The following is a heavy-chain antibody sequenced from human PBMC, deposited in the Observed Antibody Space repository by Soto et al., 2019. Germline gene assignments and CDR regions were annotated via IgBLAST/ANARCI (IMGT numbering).Heavy chain of an antibody. Sequence: GGSLRLSCAASGFTFSDYYMSWIRQAPGKGLEWVSYISSSSSYTNYADSVKGRFTISRDNAKSSLYLQMNSLRAEDTALYYCAREVVSYSYGRYFDYWGQGTLVTVSS. CDR2: ISSSSSYT. CDR1: GFTFSDYY. J-gene: IGHJ4*02. CDR3: AREVVSYSYGRYFDY. D-gene: IGHD5-18*01. V-gene: IGHV3-11*06.